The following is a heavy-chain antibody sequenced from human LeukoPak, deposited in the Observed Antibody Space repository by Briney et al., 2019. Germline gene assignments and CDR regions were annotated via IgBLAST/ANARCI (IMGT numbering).Heavy chain of an antibody. CDR3: ARSDPGHLIDY. CDR1: VGSISSSSYY. J-gene: IGHJ4*02. V-gene: IGHV4-39*07. CDR2: IYYSGST. Sequence: SETLSLTCTVSVGSISSSSYYWGWIRQPPGKGLEWIGSIYYSGSTYYNPSLKSRVTISVDTSKNQFSLKLSSVTAADTAVYYCARSDPGHLIDYWGQGTLVTVSS.